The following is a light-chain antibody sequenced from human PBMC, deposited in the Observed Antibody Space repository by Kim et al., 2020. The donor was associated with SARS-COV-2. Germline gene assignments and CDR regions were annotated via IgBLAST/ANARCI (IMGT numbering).Light chain of an antibody. CDR2: AAS. CDR3: QQSYSFPRT. J-gene: IGKJ1*01. V-gene: IGKV1-39*01. CDR1: QSISSH. Sequence: DIQMTQSPSSLSASVGYRVTITCRASQSISSHLNWYQQKPGKAPKLLIYAASSLQSGVPSRFSGSGSGTDFTLTISSLQPEDFATYYCQQSYSFPRTFGQGTKVEIK.